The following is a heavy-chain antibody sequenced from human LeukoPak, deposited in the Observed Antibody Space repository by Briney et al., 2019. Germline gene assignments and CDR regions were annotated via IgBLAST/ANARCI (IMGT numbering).Heavy chain of an antibody. CDR3: ARGGGYCSSTSCYRPYYYYMDV. D-gene: IGHD2-2*01. CDR2: MNPNSGNT. Sequence: ASVKVSCKASGYTFTSYDINWVRQATGQGLEWMGWMNPNSGNTGYAQKFQGRVTITRNTSISTAYMELSSLRSEDTAVYYCARGGGYCSSTSCYRPYYYYMDVWGKGTTVTVSS. CDR1: GYTFTSYD. V-gene: IGHV1-8*03. J-gene: IGHJ6*03.